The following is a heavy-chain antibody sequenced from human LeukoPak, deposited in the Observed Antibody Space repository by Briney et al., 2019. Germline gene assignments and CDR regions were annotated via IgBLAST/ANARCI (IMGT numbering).Heavy chain of an antibody. CDR3: ARDLFDDYADY. CDR1: GFTFSSYS. Sequence: PGGSLRLSCAASGFTFSSYSMNWVRQAPGKGLEWVSYISSSSSTIYYADSVKGRFTISRDNAKNSLYLQMNSLRAEDTALYYCARDLFDDYADYWGQGTLVTVSS. CDR2: ISSSSSTI. D-gene: IGHD3-16*01. V-gene: IGHV3-48*01. J-gene: IGHJ4*02.